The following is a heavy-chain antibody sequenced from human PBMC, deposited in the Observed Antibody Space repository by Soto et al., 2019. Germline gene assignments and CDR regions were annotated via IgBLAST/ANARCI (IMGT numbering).Heavy chain of an antibody. J-gene: IGHJ4*02. CDR3: ARDVEAVAGGWGGGKAYYFDY. D-gene: IGHD6-19*01. Sequence: SVKVSCKASGYTFTSNGISWVRQAPGQGLEWMGGIIPIFGTANYAQKFQGRVTITADKSTSTAYMELSSLRSEDTAVYYCARDVEAVAGGWGGGKAYYFDYWGQGTLVTVSS. CDR2: IIPIFGTA. V-gene: IGHV1-69*06. CDR1: GYTFTSNG.